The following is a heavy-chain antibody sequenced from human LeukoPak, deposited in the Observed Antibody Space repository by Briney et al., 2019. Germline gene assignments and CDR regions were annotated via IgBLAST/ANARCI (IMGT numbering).Heavy chain of an antibody. D-gene: IGHD1-26*01. CDR2: VSKTGDT. CDR3: ARRGAPSKFYYFDL. Sequence: SETLSLTCTVSSGSVTTHYWAWLRQPPGKGLEWIGFVSKTGDTNYNPSLKSRVSISVDTTKNTFSLNLRSLIAADTAVYYCARRGAPSKFYYFDLWGQGALVTVSS. J-gene: IGHJ4*02. V-gene: IGHV4-59*08. CDR1: SGSVTTHY.